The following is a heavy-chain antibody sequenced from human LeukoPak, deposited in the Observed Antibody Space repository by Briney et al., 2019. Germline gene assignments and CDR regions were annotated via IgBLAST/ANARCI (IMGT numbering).Heavy chain of an antibody. J-gene: IGHJ6*02. D-gene: IGHD4-23*01. Sequence: GGSLRLSCAASGFTFSSYWMHWVRQPPGKGMVWVSAISGSGGSTYYADSVESRFIISRDNSKNTRYLQMNRLRAEDTAVYYCVKFGVVNSGYYYYCGMDVWGQGTTVSVSS. CDR1: GFTFSSYW. CDR3: VKFGVVNSGYYYYCGMDV. V-gene: IGHV3-23*01. CDR2: ISGSGGST.